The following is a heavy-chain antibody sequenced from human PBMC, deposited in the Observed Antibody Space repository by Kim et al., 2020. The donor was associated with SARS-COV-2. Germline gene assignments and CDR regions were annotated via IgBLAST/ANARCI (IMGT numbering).Heavy chain of an antibody. CDR1: GGSISSGDYY. V-gene: IGHV4-30-4*01. D-gene: IGHD2-21*02. Sequence: SETLSLTCTVSGGSISSGDYYWSWIRQPPGKGLEWIGYIYYSGSTYYNPSLKSRVTISVDTSKNQFSLKLSSVTAADTAVYYCARDQDWWGLGDREGLAFDIWGQGTMVTVSS. J-gene: IGHJ3*02. CDR2: IYYSGST. CDR3: ARDQDWWGLGDREGLAFDI.